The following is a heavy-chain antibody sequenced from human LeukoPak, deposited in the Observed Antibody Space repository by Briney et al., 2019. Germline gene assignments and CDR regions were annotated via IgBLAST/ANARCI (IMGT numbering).Heavy chain of an antibody. D-gene: IGHD3-9*01. CDR2: IYHSGST. Sequence: PSETLPLTCAVSGGSISSGGYSWSWIRQPPGKGLEWIGYIYHSGSTYYNPSLKSRVTISVDRSKNQFSLKLSSVTAADTAVYYCARSPINYDILTGQKYNWFDPWGQGTLVTVSS. CDR1: GGSISSGGYS. V-gene: IGHV4-30-2*01. CDR3: ARSPINYDILTGQKYNWFDP. J-gene: IGHJ5*02.